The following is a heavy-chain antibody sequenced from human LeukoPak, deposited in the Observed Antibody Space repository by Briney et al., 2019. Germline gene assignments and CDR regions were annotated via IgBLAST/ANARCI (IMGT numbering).Heavy chain of an antibody. Sequence: PSETLSLTCAVYGGSFSGYYWSWIRQPPGKGLEWIGEINHSGSTNYNPSLKSRVTISVDTSKNQFSLKLSSVTAADTAVYYCARKVRELHPFVYWGQGTLVTVSS. CDR2: INHSGST. D-gene: IGHD1-26*01. CDR1: GGSFSGYY. CDR3: ARKVRELHPFVY. V-gene: IGHV4-34*01. J-gene: IGHJ4*02.